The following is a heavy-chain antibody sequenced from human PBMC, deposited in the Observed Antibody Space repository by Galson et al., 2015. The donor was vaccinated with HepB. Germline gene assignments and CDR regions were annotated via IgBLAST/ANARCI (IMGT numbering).Heavy chain of an antibody. D-gene: IGHD2-15*01. CDR3: ARPLDCSGGSCYWFDP. Sequence: QSGAEVKKPGESLKISCKGSGYSFTSYWIGWVRQMPGKGLEWMGIIYPGDSDTRYSPSFQGQVTISADKSISTAYLQWSSLKASDTAMYYCARPLDCSGGSCYWFDPWGQGTLVTVSS. CDR1: GYSFTSYW. CDR2: IYPGDSDT. V-gene: IGHV5-51*01. J-gene: IGHJ5*02.